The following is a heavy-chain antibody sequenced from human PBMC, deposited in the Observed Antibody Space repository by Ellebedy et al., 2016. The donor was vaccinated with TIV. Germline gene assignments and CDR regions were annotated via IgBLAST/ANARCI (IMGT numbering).Heavy chain of an antibody. J-gene: IGHJ4*02. V-gene: IGHV4-59*08. CDR3: ARHFYIGGPPDY. CDR1: GGSISRYY. Sequence: MPSETLSLTCTVSGGSISRYYWSWIRQPPGTGLEWIGYIYYSGSTNYNPSLKRRVPLSVDTSKNQFSLKLSSVTAADTAVYYCARHFYIGGPPDYWGQGTLVTVSS. CDR2: IYYSGST. D-gene: IGHD2/OR15-2a*01.